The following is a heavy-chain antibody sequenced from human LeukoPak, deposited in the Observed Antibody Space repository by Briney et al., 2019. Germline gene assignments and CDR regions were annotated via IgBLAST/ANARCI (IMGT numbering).Heavy chain of an antibody. CDR3: ARHMYTSSWTNFDF. Sequence: PSETLSLTCTVSGGSISNFYWSWIRQPPGKGLEWIGYIYYSGSTNYNPSLKSRVTISVDTSKNQFSLKLSSVTAADTAVYYCARHMYTSSWTNFDFWGQGTLVTVSS. CDR2: IYYSGST. J-gene: IGHJ4*02. CDR1: GGSISNFY. D-gene: IGHD6-13*01. V-gene: IGHV4-59*08.